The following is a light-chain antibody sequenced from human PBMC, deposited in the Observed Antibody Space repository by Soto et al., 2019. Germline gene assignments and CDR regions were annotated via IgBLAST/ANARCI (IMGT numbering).Light chain of an antibody. Sequence: EIVLTQSPDTLSLSLGERATLSCRASQSVGNNFLAWYQQKPGQAPTLLIYDASSRASGLPDRFSGSGSETDFTRTVSRLELEDFAVYFCHQYGTSPQTFGQGTKVDIK. CDR3: HQYGTSPQT. J-gene: IGKJ1*01. V-gene: IGKV3-20*01. CDR2: DAS. CDR1: QSVGNNF.